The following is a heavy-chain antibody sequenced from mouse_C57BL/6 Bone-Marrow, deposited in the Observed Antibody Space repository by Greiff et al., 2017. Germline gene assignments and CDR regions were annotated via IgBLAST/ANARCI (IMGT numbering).Heavy chain of an antibody. CDR1: GYTFTDYY. J-gene: IGHJ1*03. D-gene: IGHD2-3*01. V-gene: IGHV1-26*01. CDR3: ARWLLPTSWYFDV. CDR2: INPNNGGT. Sequence: EVQLQQSGPELVKPGASVKISCKASGYTFTDYYMNWVKQSHGKSLEWIGDINPNNGGTSYNQKFKGKATLTVDKSSSTAYMELRSLTSEDSAVYYCARWLLPTSWYFDVWGTGTTVTVSS.